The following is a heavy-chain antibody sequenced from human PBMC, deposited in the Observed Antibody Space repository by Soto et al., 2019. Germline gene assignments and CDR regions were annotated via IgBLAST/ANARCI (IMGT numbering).Heavy chain of an antibody. J-gene: IGHJ5*02. D-gene: IGHD6-13*01. CDR1: GYTFSAFY. Sequence: ASLNGSCKASGYTFSAFYIHWVRQAPGQGLEWMGWINSKSGVTNYAQNFQGRVTITRDTSASTAYMELSSLRSEDTAVYYCVRRHVSATGIDWFDPWGQGTLVTVSS. V-gene: IGHV1-2*02. CDR3: VRRHVSATGIDWFDP. CDR2: INSKSGVT.